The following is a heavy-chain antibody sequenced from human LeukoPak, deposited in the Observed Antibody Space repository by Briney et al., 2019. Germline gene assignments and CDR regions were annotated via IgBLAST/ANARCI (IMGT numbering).Heavy chain of an antibody. J-gene: IGHJ3*02. V-gene: IGHV3-11*01. CDR3: ARGGSRANAFDI. CDR1: GFTFSDYY. Sequence: GGSLRLSCAAFGFTFSDYYMSWIRQAPGKGLEWLSYISSSGSTIFYADSVKGRFTISRDNAKNSLYLQMNSLRAEDTAVYYCARGGSRANAFDIWGQGTMVTVSS. D-gene: IGHD3-10*01. CDR2: ISSSGSTI.